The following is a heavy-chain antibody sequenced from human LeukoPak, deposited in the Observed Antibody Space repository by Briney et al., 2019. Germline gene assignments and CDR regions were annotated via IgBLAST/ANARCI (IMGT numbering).Heavy chain of an antibody. CDR2: ISGSGGST. J-gene: IGHJ5*02. D-gene: IGHD6-13*01. Sequence: GGSLRLSCAASGFTFSSYWMHWVRQAPGKGLEWVSAISGSGGSTYYADSVKGRFTISRDNSKNTLYLQMNSLRAEDTAVYYCAKGSFGIAAAENWFDPWGQGTLVTVSS. CDR1: GFTFSSYW. CDR3: AKGSFGIAAAENWFDP. V-gene: IGHV3-23*01.